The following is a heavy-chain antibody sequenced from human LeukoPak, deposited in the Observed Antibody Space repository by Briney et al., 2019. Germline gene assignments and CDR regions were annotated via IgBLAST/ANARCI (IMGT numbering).Heavy chain of an antibody. Sequence: GGSLRLSCAASGFTFSSYSMNWVRQAPGKGLEWVSSISSSSSYIYYADSVKGRFTISRDNAKNSLYLQMNSLRAEDTAVYYCARGEGPVAGTWNWFDPWGQGTLVTVSS. CDR2: ISSSSSYI. J-gene: IGHJ5*02. CDR1: GFTFSSYS. CDR3: ARGEGPVAGTWNWFDP. V-gene: IGHV3-21*01. D-gene: IGHD6-19*01.